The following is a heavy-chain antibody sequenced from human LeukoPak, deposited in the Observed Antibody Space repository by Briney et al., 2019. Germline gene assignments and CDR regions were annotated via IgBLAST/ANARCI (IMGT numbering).Heavy chain of an antibody. CDR3: ARLNDSSGYYSSGTGYFDL. J-gene: IGHJ2*01. V-gene: IGHV4-39*01. Sequence: SETLSLTCTVSGGSISSSSDYWGWIRQPPGKGLEWIGSIYYSGSTYYNPSLKSRVTISVDTSKNQFSLKLSSVTAADTAVYYCARLNDSSGYYSSGTGYFDLWGRGTLVTVSS. D-gene: IGHD3-22*01. CDR2: IYYSGST. CDR1: GGSISSSSDY.